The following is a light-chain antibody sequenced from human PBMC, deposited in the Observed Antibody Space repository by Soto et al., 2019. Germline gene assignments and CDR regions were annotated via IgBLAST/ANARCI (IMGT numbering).Light chain of an antibody. V-gene: IGLV2-14*01. Sequence: QSALTKPASVSGSPGQSITVSSTGTSSDLGGYNYVSWYQHHPGKAPKLMIYEVSNRPSGVSNRFSGSKSGNTASLTISGLQAEDEADYYCSSYTSSDTLVFGTGTKVTVL. CDR2: EVS. CDR1: SSDLGGYNY. J-gene: IGLJ1*01. CDR3: SSYTSSDTLV.